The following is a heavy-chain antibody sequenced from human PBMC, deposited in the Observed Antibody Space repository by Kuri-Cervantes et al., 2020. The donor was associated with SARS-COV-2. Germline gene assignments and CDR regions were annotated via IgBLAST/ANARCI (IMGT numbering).Heavy chain of an antibody. J-gene: IGHJ4*02. CDR1: GFTVSSNY. CDR2: IYSGGST. CDR3: ASDRPFLD. Sequence: GGSLRLSCAASGFTVSSNYMSWVRQAPGKGLEWVSVIYSGGSTFYADSVKGRFTISRDRNTLHLQMNSLRAEDTAMYYCASDRPFLDWGQGTLVTVSS. V-gene: IGHV3-53*01. D-gene: IGHD2/OR15-2a*01.